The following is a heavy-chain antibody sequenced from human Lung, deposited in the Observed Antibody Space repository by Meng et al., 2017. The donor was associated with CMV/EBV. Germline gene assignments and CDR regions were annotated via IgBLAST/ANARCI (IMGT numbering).Heavy chain of an antibody. J-gene: IGHJ4*02. V-gene: IGHV4-39*02. CDR2: IYYSGGT. CDR3: VRYYDRSGHHYFDY. Sequence: SXTLSLTCSVSAGSISSYGSFWGWIRQPPGKGLEWIGMIYYSGGTHYNPSLKSRVIVSVDTSKKNFSLKLSSVTASDTAVYYCVRYYDRSGHHYFDYWGQG. D-gene: IGHD3-22*01. CDR1: AGSISSYGSF.